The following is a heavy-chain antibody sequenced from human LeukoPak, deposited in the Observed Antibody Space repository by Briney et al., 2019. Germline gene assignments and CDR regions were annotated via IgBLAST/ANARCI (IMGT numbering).Heavy chain of an antibody. Sequence: GGSLRLSCVASGVTFSNYAMSWVRQAPGKGLEWVTAITGSGGNTYYADSVKGRFTISRDNSKNTVFLQMNSLRAEDTAVYYCAKWGDYDVLTGYYVSDYWGQGALVTVSS. J-gene: IGHJ4*02. CDR2: ITGSGGNT. CDR1: GVTFSNYA. V-gene: IGHV3-23*01. D-gene: IGHD3-9*01. CDR3: AKWGDYDVLTGYYVSDY.